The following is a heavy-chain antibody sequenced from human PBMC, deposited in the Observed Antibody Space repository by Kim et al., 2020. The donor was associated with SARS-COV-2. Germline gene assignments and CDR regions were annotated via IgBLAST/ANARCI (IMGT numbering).Heavy chain of an antibody. Sequence: SETLSLTCTVSGGSVSSTSSYWGWIRQPPGKWLEWIGTLSYTGTTYYNPSLKSLVTISVDSSKNQFSLNLRSVTATDTSVYSCAKWPRWALNFDYWVQ. CDR1: GGSVSSTSSY. D-gene: IGHD1-26*01. CDR3: AKWPRWALNFDY. V-gene: IGHV4-39*01. CDR2: LSYTGTT. J-gene: IGHJ4*02.